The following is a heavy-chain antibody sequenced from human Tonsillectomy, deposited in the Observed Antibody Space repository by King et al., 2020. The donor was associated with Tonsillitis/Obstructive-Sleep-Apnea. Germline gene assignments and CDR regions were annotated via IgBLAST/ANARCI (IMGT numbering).Heavy chain of an antibody. Sequence: PLQESGPGLVKPSETLSLTCTVSGDSLRSSSYYWGWIRQPPGKGLEWIGNIYSSGNTYYNPSLKSRVTRSGDTSKNQFSLKLSSVTAADTAVFYCAAVPPGVPPFNRFDPWGQGTLVTVSS. CDR3: AAVPPGVPPFNRFDP. CDR1: GDSLRSSSYY. D-gene: IGHD1-1*01. CDR2: IYSSGNT. V-gene: IGHV4-39*01. J-gene: IGHJ5*02.